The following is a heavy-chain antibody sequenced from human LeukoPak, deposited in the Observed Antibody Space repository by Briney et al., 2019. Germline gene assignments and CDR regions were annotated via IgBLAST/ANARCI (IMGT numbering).Heavy chain of an antibody. Sequence: SETLSLTCAVYGGSFSGYYWSWIRQPPGKGLGWIGEINHSGSTNYNPSLKSRVTISVDTSKNQFSLKLSSVTAADTAVYYCARGAELASMDVWGQGTTVTVSS. D-gene: IGHD3-3*02. CDR3: ARGAELASMDV. CDR2: INHSGST. CDR1: GGSFSGYY. V-gene: IGHV4-34*01. J-gene: IGHJ6*02.